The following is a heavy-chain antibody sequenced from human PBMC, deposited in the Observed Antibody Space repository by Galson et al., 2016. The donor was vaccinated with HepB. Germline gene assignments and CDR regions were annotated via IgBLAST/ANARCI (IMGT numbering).Heavy chain of an antibody. D-gene: IGHD4-23*01. V-gene: IGHV4-39*07. CDR1: GGSIASADHF. CDR2: LFYTGNT. CDR3: ARRNYGGRSPFDY. Sequence: SETLSLTCTVSGGSIASADHFWGWVRQSPGRGLEWIASLFYTGNTYYNPSLKSRVSISVDRSTNQFSLTVGSLTAADTAVYYCARRNYGGRSPFDYWGQGILVTVSS. J-gene: IGHJ4*02.